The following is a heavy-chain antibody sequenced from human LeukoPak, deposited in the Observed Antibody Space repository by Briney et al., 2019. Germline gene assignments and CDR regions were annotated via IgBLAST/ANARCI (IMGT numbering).Heavy chain of an antibody. D-gene: IGHD4-17*01. CDR2: MYHSGSS. Sequence: SETLSLTCDVSGYSISSGYYWAWIRQPPGKGLEWIGSMYHSGSSYYNPSLKSRITISVDTSKNQFPLKLSSVTAADTAVYYCAKVGAYGDYARHDYWGQGTLVTVSS. J-gene: IGHJ4*02. V-gene: IGHV4-38-2*01. CDR1: GYSISSGYY. CDR3: AKVGAYGDYARHDY.